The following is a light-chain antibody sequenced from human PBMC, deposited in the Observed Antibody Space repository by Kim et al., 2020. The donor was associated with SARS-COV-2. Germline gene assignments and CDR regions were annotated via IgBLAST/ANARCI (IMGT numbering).Light chain of an antibody. J-gene: IGKJ1*01. CDR2: KAS. V-gene: IGKV1-5*03. CDR1: QNSRNW. CDR3: QQYKVDPWT. Sequence: ASVGDRVTIPCRASQNSRNWLTWCQQKPGQAPKVLIYKASMLDSGVPSRFSGSGYETEFTLTITNLQPEDSAIYYCQQYKVDPWTFGQGTKVDIK.